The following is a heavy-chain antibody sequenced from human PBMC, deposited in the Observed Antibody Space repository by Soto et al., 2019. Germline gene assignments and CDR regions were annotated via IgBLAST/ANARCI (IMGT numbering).Heavy chain of an antibody. J-gene: IGHJ4*02. CDR1: GFTFSSYG. CDR3: AKVPYDSSGYGSFDY. D-gene: IGHD3-22*01. V-gene: IGHV3-30*18. CDR2: ISYDGSNK. Sequence: QVQLVESGGGVVQPGRSLRLSCAASGFTFSSYGMHWVRQAPGKGLEWVAVISYDGSNKYYADSVKGRFTISRDNSKNTLYLQMNSLRAEDTAVYYCAKVPYDSSGYGSFDYWGQGTLVNVSS.